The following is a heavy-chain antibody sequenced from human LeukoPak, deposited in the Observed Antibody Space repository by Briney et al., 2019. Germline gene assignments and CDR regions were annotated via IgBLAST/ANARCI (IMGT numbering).Heavy chain of an antibody. V-gene: IGHV3-74*01. J-gene: IGHJ4*02. CDR2: SNKDRSDT. D-gene: IGHD6-25*01. CDR1: GFSFSDYW. CDR3: ARGGYSGSYYRFS. Sequence: GRSLRLSYAASGFSFSDYWIHWLRHDPGKGPEVLSRSNKDRSDTVYADFAKRRFTASRDNAKNTLYRQVNNLKPEDTAVYYCARGGYSGSYYRFSWGEGALVTVAS.